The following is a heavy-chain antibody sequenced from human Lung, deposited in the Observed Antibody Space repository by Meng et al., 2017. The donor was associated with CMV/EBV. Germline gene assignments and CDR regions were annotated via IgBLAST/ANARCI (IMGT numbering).Heavy chain of an antibody. J-gene: IGHJ4*02. V-gene: IGHV4-31*02. CDR1: YY. D-gene: IGHD2-2*01. CDR3: ARSVGCSSTYCYTCTSSWYPDY. Sequence: YYWTWLRQRPGKGLEWIEYIYYSGGTNYNPSLQSRVTISVDTSKNQFSLKLSSVTAADTAMYYCARSVGCSSTYCYTCTSSWYPDYWGQGTLVTVSS. CDR2: IYYSGGT.